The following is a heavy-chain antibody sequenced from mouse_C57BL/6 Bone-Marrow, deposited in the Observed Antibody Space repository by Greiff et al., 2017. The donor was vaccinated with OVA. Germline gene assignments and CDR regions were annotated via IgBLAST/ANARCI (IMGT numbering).Heavy chain of an antibody. CDR3: ARSRRGPAY. J-gene: IGHJ3*01. Sequence: VQLQESGAELVRPGTSVKVSCKASGYAFTNYLIEWVKQRPGQGLEWIGVINPGSGGTNYNEKFKGKATLTADKSSSTAYMQLSSLTSEDSAVYFCARSRRGPAYWGQGTLVTVSA. D-gene: IGHD3-3*01. CDR2: INPGSGGT. V-gene: IGHV1-54*01. CDR1: GYAFTNYL.